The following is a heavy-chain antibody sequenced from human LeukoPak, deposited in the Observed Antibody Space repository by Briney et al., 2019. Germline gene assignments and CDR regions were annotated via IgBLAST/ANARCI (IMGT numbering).Heavy chain of an antibody. V-gene: IGHV3-13*01. D-gene: IGHD3-10*01. CDR3: ARDRGNYMDG. CDR2: IGTAGDT. CDR1: GFTFSSYD. J-gene: IGHJ6*03. Sequence: GGSLRLSCAASGFTFSSYDTDWVRHAPGKGLEWVSAIGTAGDTYYPGSVKGRFTISRENAKNSLYLQMNSLRAGDTAVYYCARDRGNYMDGWGKATTGTVS.